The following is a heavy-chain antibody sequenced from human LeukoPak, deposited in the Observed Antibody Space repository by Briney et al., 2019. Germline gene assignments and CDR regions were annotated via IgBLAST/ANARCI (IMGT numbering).Heavy chain of an antibody. J-gene: IGHJ4*02. V-gene: IGHV3-30-3*01. CDR3: ARDKSPTYYYATFDY. D-gene: IGHD3-10*01. CDR2: ISYDGSNK. CDR1: GFTFSSYA. Sequence: PGGSLRLSCAASGFTFSSYAMHWVRQAPGKGLEWVAVISYDGSNKYYADSVKGRFTISRDNSKNTLYLQMNSLRAEDTAVYYCARDKSPTYYYATFDYWGQGTLVTVSP.